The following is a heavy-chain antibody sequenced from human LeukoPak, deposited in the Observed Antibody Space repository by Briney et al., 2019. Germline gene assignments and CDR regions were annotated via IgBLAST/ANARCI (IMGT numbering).Heavy chain of an antibody. CDR2: IYYSGST. CDR1: GVSISSNY. J-gene: IGHJ5*02. D-gene: IGHD6-13*01. Sequence: SETLSLTCTDSGVSISSNYWSWIRQPPGKRLEWIGYIYYSGSTNYNPSLKSRVTISVDTSKNHFSLKLSSVTAADAAVYYCARVNIVAGWFDPWGQGTPLTVSS. CDR3: ARVNIVAGWFDP. V-gene: IGHV4-59*01.